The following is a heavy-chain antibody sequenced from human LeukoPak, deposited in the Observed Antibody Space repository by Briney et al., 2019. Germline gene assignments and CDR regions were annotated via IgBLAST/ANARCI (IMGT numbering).Heavy chain of an antibody. Sequence: GGSLRLSCAASGFTFGSYAMGWVRQAPGKGLEWVSGISGSGGSPYYTDSVKGRFTISKDNSKDTLYPQMNSLRDEDTAVYYCARDHPGSGWYVDYWGQGILVTVSS. J-gene: IGHJ4*02. V-gene: IGHV3-23*01. D-gene: IGHD6-19*01. CDR1: GFTFGSYA. CDR3: ARDHPGSGWYVDY. CDR2: ISGSGGSP.